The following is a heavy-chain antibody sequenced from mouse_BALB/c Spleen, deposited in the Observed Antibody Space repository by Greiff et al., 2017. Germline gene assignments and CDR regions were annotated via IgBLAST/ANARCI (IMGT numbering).Heavy chain of an antibody. CDR1: GYAFTNYL. CDR3: DRQGDYAWFAY. D-gene: IGHD2-4*01. Sequence: LQESGAELVRPGTSVKVSCTASGYAFTNYLIEWVKQRPGHGLEWIGVINPGSGGTNYNEKLKGKATLTADKSSSTAYMQLSSLTSDDSAVYFCDRQGDYAWFAYWGQGTLGTV. CDR2: INPGSGGT. J-gene: IGHJ3*01. V-gene: IGHV1-54*01.